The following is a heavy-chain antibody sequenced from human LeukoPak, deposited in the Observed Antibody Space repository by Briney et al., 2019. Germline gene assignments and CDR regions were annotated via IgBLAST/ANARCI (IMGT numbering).Heavy chain of an antibody. Sequence: ASVNVSCKASGYTFTGYYMHWVRQAPGQGLEWMGRINPNSGGTTYAQKFQGRVTMTRDTSISTAYMELSRLRSDDTAVYYCARGGDYYDSSGQDYWGQGTLVTVSS. CDR2: INPNSGGT. CDR1: GYTFTGYY. J-gene: IGHJ4*02. V-gene: IGHV1-2*06. D-gene: IGHD3-22*01. CDR3: ARGGDYYDSSGQDY.